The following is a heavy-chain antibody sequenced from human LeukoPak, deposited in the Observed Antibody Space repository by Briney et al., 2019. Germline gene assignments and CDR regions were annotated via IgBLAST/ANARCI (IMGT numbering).Heavy chain of an antibody. J-gene: IGHJ4*02. CDR3: ARDTSGYYYFDL. D-gene: IGHD3-22*01. V-gene: IGHV4-39*02. CDR2: IYYSGRT. CDR1: GGSISSGAYY. Sequence: SETLSLTCTVSGGSISSGAYYWGWIRQPPGKELEWIGSIYYSGRTYYNPSLKSRVTISVDTSKNQFSLRLSSVTATDTAVYYCARDTSGYYYFDLWGQGTQVTVSS.